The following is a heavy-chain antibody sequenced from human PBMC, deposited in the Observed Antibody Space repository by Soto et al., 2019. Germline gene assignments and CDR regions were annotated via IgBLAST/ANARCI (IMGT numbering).Heavy chain of an antibody. CDR2: IYYSGST. CDR1: GGSISSGGYY. CDR3: ARDRDRTAMAPRHYYYGMDV. Sequence: SETLSLTCTVSGGSISSGGYYWSWIRQHPGKGLEWIGYIYYSGSTYYNPSLKSRVTISVDTSKNQFSLKLSSVTAADTAVYYCARDRDRTAMAPRHYYYGMDVWGQGTTVTVSS. J-gene: IGHJ6*02. V-gene: IGHV4-31*03. D-gene: IGHD5-18*01.